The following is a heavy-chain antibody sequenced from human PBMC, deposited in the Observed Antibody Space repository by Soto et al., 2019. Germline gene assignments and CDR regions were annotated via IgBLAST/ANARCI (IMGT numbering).Heavy chain of an antibody. V-gene: IGHV3-30*18. CDR3: AKDFRGCAEY. Sequence: QVQLVESGGGVVQPGRSLRLSCAAAGFTCSSYGMHWVRQAPGKGLEWVAVISYDGSNKYYDDAVKGRFTIYRDNSKNTLYLQMNSLRAEDTAVYYCAKDFRGCAEYLGQGTRVTVSS. J-gene: IGHJ4*02. CDR1: GFTCSSYG. CDR2: ISYDGSNK.